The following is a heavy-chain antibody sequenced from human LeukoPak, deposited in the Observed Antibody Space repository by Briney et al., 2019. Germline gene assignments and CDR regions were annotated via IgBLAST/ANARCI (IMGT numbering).Heavy chain of an antibody. V-gene: IGHV4-59*01. Sequence: PSETLSLTCTVSGGSISTYYWSWIRQPPGKGLEWIGHIYNSGSTNYSPSLKSRVTISVDTSKNQFSLKLSSVTAADTAVYYCARFKRAGGWSYFDYWGRGTLVTVSS. CDR2: IYNSGST. D-gene: IGHD6-19*01. J-gene: IGHJ4*02. CDR3: ARFKRAGGWSYFDY. CDR1: GGSISTYY.